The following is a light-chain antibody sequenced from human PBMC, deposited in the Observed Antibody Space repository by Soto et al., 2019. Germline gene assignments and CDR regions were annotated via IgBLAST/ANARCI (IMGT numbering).Light chain of an antibody. CDR1: QSVSNNY. J-gene: IGKJ1*01. CDR3: QQYSSSPRT. Sequence: EIVLTQSPGTLSLSPGERATLSCRASQSVSNNYLAWYQQKPGQAPRLLIYGASSRATGFPDRFSGSGSGTDFTLTISRLEPEDFAVYYCQQYSSSPRTFGQGTKVEIK. V-gene: IGKV3-20*01. CDR2: GAS.